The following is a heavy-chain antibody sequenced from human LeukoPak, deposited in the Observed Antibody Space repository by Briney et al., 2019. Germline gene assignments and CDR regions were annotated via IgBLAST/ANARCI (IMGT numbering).Heavy chain of an antibody. D-gene: IGHD3-10*01. CDR1: GGSISSGGYY. CDR2: ICYSGST. CDR3: ARGPPLRAFDI. V-gene: IGHV4-31*03. Sequence: SETLSLTCTVSGGSISSGGYYWSWLRQHPGKGLEWIGYICYSGSTYYNPSLKSRVTISVDTSKNQFSLKLSSVTAADTAVYYCARGPPLRAFDIWGQGTMVTVSS. J-gene: IGHJ3*02.